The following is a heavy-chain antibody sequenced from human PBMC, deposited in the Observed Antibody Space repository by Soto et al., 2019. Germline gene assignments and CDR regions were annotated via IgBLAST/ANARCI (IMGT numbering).Heavy chain of an antibody. Sequence: QVQLVQSGAEVKKPGSSVKVSCKASGGTFSSYAISWVRQAPGQGLEWMGGIIPIFGTANYAQKFQGRVTITADESTSRAYMELSSLRSEDTAVYYCARGTYCGGDCYPPYFDYWGQGTLVTVSS. CDR2: IIPIFGTA. CDR3: ARGTYCGGDCYPPYFDY. CDR1: GGTFSSYA. J-gene: IGHJ4*02. V-gene: IGHV1-69*12. D-gene: IGHD2-21*02.